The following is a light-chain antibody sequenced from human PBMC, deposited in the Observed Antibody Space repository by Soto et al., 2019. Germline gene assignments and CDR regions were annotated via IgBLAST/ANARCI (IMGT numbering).Light chain of an antibody. V-gene: IGKV3-11*01. CDR1: QSVSSY. CDR3: QQRSNSPLT. J-gene: IGKJ4*01. Sequence: EIVLTQSPATLSLSPGERATLSCRASQSVSSYLAWYQQKPGQAHRLLIYDASNMATGIPARFSGSGSGTDFPLTISSLEPVDFAVYYCQQRSNSPLTFGGGTKVEIK. CDR2: DAS.